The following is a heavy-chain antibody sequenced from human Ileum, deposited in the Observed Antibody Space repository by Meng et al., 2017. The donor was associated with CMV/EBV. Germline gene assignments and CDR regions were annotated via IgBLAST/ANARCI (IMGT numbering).Heavy chain of an antibody. D-gene: IGHD5-12*01. V-gene: IGHV4-30-4*01. CDR3: AKYSGPSRWFDP. Sequence: QLQLQESGPGLVKPSQTLSLTCTVSGASITNDDYYWSWIRQPPGKGLEWIGYIYYNGITYYNPSLKSRIAILVDTSKSQFSLIVSSVTAADTAVYYCAKYSGPSRWFDPWGQGTLVTVSS. CDR2: IYYNGIT. J-gene: IGHJ5*02. CDR1: GASITNDDYY.